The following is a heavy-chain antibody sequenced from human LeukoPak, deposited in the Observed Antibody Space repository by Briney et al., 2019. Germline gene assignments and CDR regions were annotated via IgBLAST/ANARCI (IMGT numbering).Heavy chain of an antibody. J-gene: IGHJ4*02. D-gene: IGHD2-15*01. CDR1: GGTFSSYA. Sequence: ASVKVSCKASGGTFSSYAISWVRQAPGQGLEWMGGIIPIFGTANYAQKFQGRVTITADKSTSTAYMELSRLRSDDTAVYYCARLSIVVVLHVAHFDYWGQGTLVTVSS. V-gene: IGHV1-69*06. CDR2: IIPIFGTA. CDR3: ARLSIVVVLHVAHFDY.